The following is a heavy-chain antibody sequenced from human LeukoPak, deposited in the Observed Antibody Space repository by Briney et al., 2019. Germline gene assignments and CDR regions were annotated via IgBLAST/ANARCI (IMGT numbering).Heavy chain of an antibody. CDR2: ISGSGDAT. V-gene: IGHV3-23*01. CDR1: GFTFSKFA. CDR3: AKGLKSDDY. J-gene: IGHJ4*02. Sequence: PGGSLRLSCAASGFTFSKFALSWVRQAPGKGLEWVSGISGSGDATYYASSVKGRFSISRDNSKDTVYLQMSSLRADDSATHHCAKGLKSDDYWGQGTQVTVSA.